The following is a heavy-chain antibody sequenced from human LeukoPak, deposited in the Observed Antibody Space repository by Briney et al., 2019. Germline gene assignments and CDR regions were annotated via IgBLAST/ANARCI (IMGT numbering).Heavy chain of an antibody. D-gene: IGHD3-10*01. CDR2: IYYSGNT. Sequence: PSETLSLTCNVSGGSISSSRYNWGWIRQPPGKGLEWIGSIYYSGNTYYNPSLESRVTISVDTSKNVFSLRLTSMTAADTAVYYCARRSKKLNYYGSGSYYSERWAFDYWGQGTLVTVSS. CDR1: GGSISSSRYN. V-gene: IGHV4-39*07. J-gene: IGHJ4*02. CDR3: ARRSKKLNYYGSGSYYSERWAFDY.